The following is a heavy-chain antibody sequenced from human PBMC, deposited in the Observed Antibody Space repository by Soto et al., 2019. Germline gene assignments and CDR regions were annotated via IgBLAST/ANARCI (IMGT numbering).Heavy chain of an antibody. CDR3: ARDRIITFGGVIDFYGIGV. CDR2: IYSGGST. J-gene: IGHJ6*02. V-gene: IGHV3-53*01. Sequence: GGSLRLSCAASGFTVSSNYMSWVRQAPGKGLEWVSVIYSGGSTYYADSVKGRFTISRDYSKNTLFLQMNSLRAEDTAVYYCARDRIITFGGVIDFYGIGVWGRGTRVTVSS. CDR1: GFTVSSNY. D-gene: IGHD3-16*02.